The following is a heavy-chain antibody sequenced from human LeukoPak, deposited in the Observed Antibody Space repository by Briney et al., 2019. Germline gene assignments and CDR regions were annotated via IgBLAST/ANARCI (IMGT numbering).Heavy chain of an antibody. CDR3: ARAGEPWLRGNWFDP. V-gene: IGHV4-31*11. CDR2: IYYSGST. J-gene: IGHJ5*02. Sequence: PSQSLSLTCAVSGRSISSGGYYWSWIRQRPGKGLEWIGYIYYSGSTYYNPSLKSRVIISVDTSKNQFSLKLSSVTAADTAVYDCARAGEPWLRGNWFDPWGQGTLVTVSS. CDR1: GRSISSGGYY. D-gene: IGHD5-18*01.